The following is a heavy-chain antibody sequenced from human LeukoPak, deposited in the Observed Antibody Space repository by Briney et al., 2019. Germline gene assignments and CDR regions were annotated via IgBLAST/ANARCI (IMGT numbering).Heavy chain of an antibody. CDR1: GGSISSGGYY. CDR2: IYHSGST. Sequence: SETLSLTCTVSGGSISSGGYYWSWIRQPPGKGLEWIGYIYHSGSTYYNPSLKSRVTISVDRSKNQFSLKLSSVTAADTAVYYCARDRGAAAGTDYGIGVDYWGQGTLVTVSS. D-gene: IGHD6-13*01. V-gene: IGHV4-30-2*01. J-gene: IGHJ4*02. CDR3: ARDRGAAAGTDYGIGVDY.